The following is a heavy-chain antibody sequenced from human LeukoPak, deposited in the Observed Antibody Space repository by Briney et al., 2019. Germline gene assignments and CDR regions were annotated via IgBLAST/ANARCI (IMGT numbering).Heavy chain of an antibody. J-gene: IGHJ4*02. CDR3: AKDLHPVTIFGVVMDY. Sequence: GGSLRLSCAASGFTFSSYAMSWVRQAPGKGLEWVSGISGSGGSTYYADSVKGRFTISRDNSKNTLYLQMNSLRAEDTAVYYCAKDLHPVTIFGVVMDYWGQGTLVTVSS. CDR1: GFTFSSYA. CDR2: ISGSGGST. D-gene: IGHD3-3*01. V-gene: IGHV3-23*01.